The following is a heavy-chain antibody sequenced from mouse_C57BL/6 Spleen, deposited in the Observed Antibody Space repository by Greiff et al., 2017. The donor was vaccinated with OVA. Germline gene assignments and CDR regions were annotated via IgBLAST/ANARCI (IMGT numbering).Heavy chain of an antibody. CDR2: IYPRGGNT. V-gene: IGHV1-81*01. CDR3: AREEAYYSNYEAMDY. D-gene: IGHD2-5*01. J-gene: IGHJ4*01. Sequence: QVQLQQSGAELARPGASVKLSCKASGYTFTSYGISWVKQSPGQGLEWIGEIYPRGGNTYYNEKFKGKATLTADKSSSTAYMELSSLTSEDAAVYVDAREEAYYSNYEAMDYWGQGTSVTVSS. CDR1: GYTFTSYG.